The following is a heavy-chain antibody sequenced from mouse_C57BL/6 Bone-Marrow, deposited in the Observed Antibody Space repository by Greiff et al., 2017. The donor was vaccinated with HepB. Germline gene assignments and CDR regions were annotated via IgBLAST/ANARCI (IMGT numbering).Heavy chain of an antibody. J-gene: IGHJ4*01. CDR2: IRSKSNNYAT. D-gene: IGHD2-1*01. Sequence: EVQLVESGGGLVQPKGSLKLSCAASGFSFNTYAMNWVRQAPGKGLEWVARIRSKSNNYATYYADSVKDRFTISRDDSESMLYLQMNNLKTEDTAMYYCVRTYGNYPMDYWGQGTSVTVSS. V-gene: IGHV10-1*01. CDR3: VRTYGNYPMDY. CDR1: GFSFNTYA.